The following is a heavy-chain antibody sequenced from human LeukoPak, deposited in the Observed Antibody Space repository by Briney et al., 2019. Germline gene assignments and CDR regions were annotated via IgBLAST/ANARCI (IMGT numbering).Heavy chain of an antibody. CDR1: GGSFSGYY. Sequence: SETLSLTCGVNGGSFSGYYWNWIRQTPGKGLEWIGEINHSGSTNYNPSLKRRVTISVDTSQKQFSLRLTSVTAADTAVYYCARLGIDPWGQGTLVTVSS. J-gene: IGHJ5*02. CDR2: INHSGST. CDR3: ARLGIDP. V-gene: IGHV4-34*01.